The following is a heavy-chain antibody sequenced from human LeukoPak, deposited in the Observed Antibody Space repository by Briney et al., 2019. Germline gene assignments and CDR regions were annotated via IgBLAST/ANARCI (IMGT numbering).Heavy chain of an antibody. CDR2: INHSGST. J-gene: IGHJ3*02. Sequence: PSETLSLTCAVYGGSFSGYYWSWIRQPPGKGLEWIGEINHSGSTNYNPSLKSRVTISVDTSKNQFSLKLSSVTAADTAVYYCARVLYDILTGYPKRGGAFDIWGQGTMVTVSS. CDR3: ARVLYDILTGYPKRGGAFDI. V-gene: IGHV4-34*01. CDR1: GGSFSGYY. D-gene: IGHD3-9*01.